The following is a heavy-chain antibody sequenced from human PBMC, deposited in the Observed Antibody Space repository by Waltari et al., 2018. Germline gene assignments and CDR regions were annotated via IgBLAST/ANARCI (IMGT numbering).Heavy chain of an antibody. V-gene: IGHV4-34*01. Sequence: QVQLQQWGAGLLKPSETLSLTFAVYGGSFSGYYWSWIRQPPGKGLEWIGEINHSGSTNYNPSLKSRVTISVDMSKNQFSLKLSSVTAADTAVYYCARATPSTRGFYYYYYMDVWGKGTTVTVSS. CDR3: ARATPSTRGFYYYYYMDV. J-gene: IGHJ6*03. CDR2: INHSGST. CDR1: GGSFSGYY.